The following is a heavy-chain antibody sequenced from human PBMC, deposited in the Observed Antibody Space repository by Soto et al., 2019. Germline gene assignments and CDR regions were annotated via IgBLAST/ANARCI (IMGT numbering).Heavy chain of an antibody. V-gene: IGHV1-18*01. CDR1: GYTFTSYG. CDR2: ISAYNGNT. Sequence: QVQLVQSGAEVKKPGASVKVSCKASGYTFTSYGISWVRQAPGQGQEWMGWISAYNGNTNYAQKLQGRVTMTSDTSTSQADMELRSLRSAQRAVDYCAIILRYCGGDCYSDFDYWGQGTLVTVSS. J-gene: IGHJ4*02. D-gene: IGHD2-21*01. CDR3: AIILRYCGGDCYSDFDY.